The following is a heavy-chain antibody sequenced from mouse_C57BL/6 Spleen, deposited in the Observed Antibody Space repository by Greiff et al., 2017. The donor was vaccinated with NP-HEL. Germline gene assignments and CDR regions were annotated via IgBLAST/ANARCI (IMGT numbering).Heavy chain of an antibody. Sequence: EVQLQQSGPGLVKPSQSLSLTCSVTGYSITSGYYWNWIRQFPGNKLEWMGYISYDGSNNYNPSLKNRISITRDTSKNQFFLKLNSVTTEDTATYYCARGGYSTLFAYWGQGTLVTVSA. CDR2: ISYDGSN. V-gene: IGHV3-6*01. CDR3: ARGGYSTLFAY. J-gene: IGHJ3*01. CDR1: GYSITSGYY. D-gene: IGHD2-5*01.